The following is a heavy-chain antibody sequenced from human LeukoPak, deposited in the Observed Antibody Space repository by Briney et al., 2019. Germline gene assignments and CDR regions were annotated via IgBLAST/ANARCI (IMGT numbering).Heavy chain of an antibody. CDR3: AKDRAYNTIPLY. CDR2: ISYDGSNK. Sequence: PGRTLSLSCAASRLTVKSYGMHWARQASSKGLEGVAVISYDGSNKYYADSVKGRFTISRDNSKNTLYLQMNSLRAEDTAVYYCAKDRAYNTIPLYWGQGTLVTVSS. V-gene: IGHV3-30*18. CDR1: RLTVKSYG. D-gene: IGHD1-14*01. J-gene: IGHJ4*02.